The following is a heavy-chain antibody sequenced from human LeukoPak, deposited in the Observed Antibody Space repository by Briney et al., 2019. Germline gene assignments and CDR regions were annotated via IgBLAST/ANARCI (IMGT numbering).Heavy chain of an antibody. CDR3: ATHRAPISVYAKGGYFDY. CDR1: GYTFTGYY. V-gene: IGHV1-2*02. D-gene: IGHD2-8*01. CDR2: INPNSGGT. Sequence: ASVKVSCKASGYTFTGYYMHWVRQAPGQGLEWMGWINPNSGGTNYAQKFQGRVTMTRDTSISTAYMELSRLRSDDTAVYYCATHRAPISVYAKGGYFDYWGQGTLVTVSS. J-gene: IGHJ4*02.